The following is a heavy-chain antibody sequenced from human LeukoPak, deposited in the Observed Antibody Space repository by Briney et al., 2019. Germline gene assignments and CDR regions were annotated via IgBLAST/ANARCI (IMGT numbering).Heavy chain of an antibody. Sequence: GGSLRLSCAASGFTFSSYSMHWVRQPPGKGLEWVSSISSSSSYTDYGDSVKGRFTISRDNTKNSLDLQMNSLRAEDTAVYFCARGGAVIAAGFDYWGQGTLVTVSS. V-gene: IGHV3-21*06. CDR3: ARGGAVIAAGFDY. CDR1: GFTFSSYS. CDR2: ISSSSSYT. J-gene: IGHJ4*02. D-gene: IGHD6-13*01.